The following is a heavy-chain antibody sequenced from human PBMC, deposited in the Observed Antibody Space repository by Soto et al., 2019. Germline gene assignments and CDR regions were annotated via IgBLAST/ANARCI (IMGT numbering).Heavy chain of an antibody. J-gene: IGHJ5*02. CDR1: GDSINNIGYY. V-gene: IGHV4-31*03. Sequence: SETLSLTCTVSGDSINNIGYYWNWIRQHPGKGLEWIGFISYTGSTYYNPSLKSRLSISVGTSQNQFSMKLNSVTAADTAVYYCAREEAVRLERRFDPWGQGSLVTVSS. CDR2: ISYTGST. CDR3: AREEAVRLERRFDP. D-gene: IGHD6-6*01.